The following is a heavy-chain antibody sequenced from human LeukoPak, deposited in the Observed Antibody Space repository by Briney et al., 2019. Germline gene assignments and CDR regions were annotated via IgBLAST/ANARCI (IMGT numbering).Heavy chain of an antibody. J-gene: IGHJ4*02. CDR1: GFTFSSYS. CDR2: ISSSSSYI. Sequence: GGPLRLSCAASGFTFSSYSMNWVRQAPGKGLEWVSSISSSSSYIYYADSVKGRFTISRDNAKNSLYLQMNSLRAEDTAVYYCARTETTVVTPTDYWGQGTLVTVSS. CDR3: ARTETTVVTPTDY. D-gene: IGHD4-23*01. V-gene: IGHV3-21*01.